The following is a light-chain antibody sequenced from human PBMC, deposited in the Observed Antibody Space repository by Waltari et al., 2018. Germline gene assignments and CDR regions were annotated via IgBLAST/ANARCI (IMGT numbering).Light chain of an antibody. Sequence: QSVLTQPPSASGTPGQGVTICWSGRDTTIGNNSLSWYQQLPGTTPKLLIYRNNQRPSGVPDRFSGSKSGTSASLAISGLRSEDEADYYCAAWDDSLSGVVFGGGTKLTVL. V-gene: IGLV1-47*01. CDR1: DTTIGNNS. CDR2: RNN. CDR3: AAWDDSLSGVV. J-gene: IGLJ2*01.